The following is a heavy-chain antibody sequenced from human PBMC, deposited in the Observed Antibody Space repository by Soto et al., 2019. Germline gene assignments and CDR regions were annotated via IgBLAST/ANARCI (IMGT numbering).Heavy chain of an antibody. CDR3: ARQGYCISTSCPGPYYYGMDV. J-gene: IGHJ6*02. CDR2: IYPGDSDT. CDR1: GYSFTSYW. D-gene: IGHD2-2*01. V-gene: IGHV5-51*01. Sequence: GESLKISCKGSGYSFTSYWIGWVRQMPGKGLEWMGIIYPGDSDTRYSPSFQGQVTISADKSISTAYLQWSSLKASDTAMYYCARQGYCISTSCPGPYYYGMDVWGQGTTVNVSS.